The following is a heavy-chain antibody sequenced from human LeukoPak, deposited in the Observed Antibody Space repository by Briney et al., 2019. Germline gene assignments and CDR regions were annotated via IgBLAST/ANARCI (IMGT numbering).Heavy chain of an antibody. Sequence: GGSLRLSCAASGFTFSNYGMHWVRQAPGKGLEWVAVIWLDGSKTYHADSVKGRFTISRDNSKNTLYLQMNSLRAEDTAVYYCGRARGYYGSDYYYGFFDYWGQGTLVTVSS. J-gene: IGHJ4*02. CDR1: GFTFSNYG. CDR2: IWLDGSKT. D-gene: IGHD3-22*01. CDR3: GRARGYYGSDYYYGFFDY. V-gene: IGHV3-33*01.